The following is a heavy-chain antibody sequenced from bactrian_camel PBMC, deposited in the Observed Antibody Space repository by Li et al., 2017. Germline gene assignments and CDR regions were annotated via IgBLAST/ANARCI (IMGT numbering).Heavy chain of an antibody. V-gene: IGHV3S6*01. CDR2: ISNDGTST. CDR3: ATGTDLAS. CDR1: GFTFSSNW. J-gene: IGHJ6*01. Sequence: QLVESGGDLVQPGGSLRLSCAASGFTFSSNWIDWVRQAPGKGLEWVSTISNDGTSTYSADSVKVRFTISRDNAKNTVYLQMNSLKSEDTGLYYCATGTDLASWGQGTQVTVS. D-gene: IGHD7*01.